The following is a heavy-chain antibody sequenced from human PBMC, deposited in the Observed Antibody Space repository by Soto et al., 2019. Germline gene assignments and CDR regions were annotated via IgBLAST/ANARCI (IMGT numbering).Heavy chain of an antibody. CDR3: ARVFSSGSGWMYYFDF. CDR1: SDSIAGENW. V-gene: IGHV4-4*02. CDR2: IFHTGGT. Sequence: QVQLQESGPGLVKPSETLSLTCTVSSDSIAGENWWSWVRQPPGMGLEWIGEIFHTGGTNYNPSLKSRVTMEVAKSKNQFSLKLISATAADTAVYHCARVFSSGSGWMYYFDFWGQATLVSVSS. D-gene: IGHD6-25*01. J-gene: IGHJ4*02.